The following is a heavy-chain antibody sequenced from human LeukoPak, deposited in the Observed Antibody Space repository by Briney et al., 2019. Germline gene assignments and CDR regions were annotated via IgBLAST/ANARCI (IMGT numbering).Heavy chain of an antibody. CDR1: GGSISSYY. V-gene: IGHV4-59*01. D-gene: IGHD3-22*01. Sequence: PSETLSLTCTVSGGSISSYYWSWIRQTPGKGLEQIGYIYNSGSTNYNPSLEGRVTMSIDTSKNQFSLKLSSVTAADTAVYYCTRGGYYEPIDSWGQGTLVTVSS. J-gene: IGHJ4*02. CDR2: IYNSGST. CDR3: TRGGYYEPIDS.